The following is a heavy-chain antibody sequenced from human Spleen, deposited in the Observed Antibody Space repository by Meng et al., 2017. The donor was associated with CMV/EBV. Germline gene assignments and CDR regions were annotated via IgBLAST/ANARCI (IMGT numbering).Heavy chain of an antibody. J-gene: IGHJ4*02. Sequence: GGSLRLSCAASGFTFSGSAVHWVRQASGKGLEWVGRIRSKVNNYATAYTASVKGRFTISRDDSKNTAYLHMDSLETEDTALYYCTRQGEYCSSASCVLTFDYWGRGTLVTVSS. CDR2: IRSKVNNYAT. CDR1: GFTFSGSA. CDR3: TRQGEYCSSASCVLTFDY. D-gene: IGHD2-2*01. V-gene: IGHV3-73*01.